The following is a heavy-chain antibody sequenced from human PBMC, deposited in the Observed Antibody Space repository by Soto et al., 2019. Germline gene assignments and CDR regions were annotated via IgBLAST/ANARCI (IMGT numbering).Heavy chain of an antibody. V-gene: IGHV1-3*01. CDR3: ARSAEGHSYGRSKGCVY. CDR2: INAGNSNT. CDR1: GYTFTSYA. J-gene: IGHJ4*02. Sequence: QVQLVQSGAEVKKPGASVKVSCKASGYTFTSYAMHWVRQAPGQRLEWMGWINAGNSNTKYSQKFQGRVTITRDTSASTAYMEQSSLRSEDTAVYYCARSAEGHSYGRSKGCVYWGQGTLVTVSS. D-gene: IGHD5-18*01.